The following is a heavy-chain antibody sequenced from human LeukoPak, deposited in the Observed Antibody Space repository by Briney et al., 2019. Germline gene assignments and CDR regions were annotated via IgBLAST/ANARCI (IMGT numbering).Heavy chain of an antibody. J-gene: IGHJ5*02. V-gene: IGHV6-1*01. D-gene: IGHD3-10*01. CDR2: TYYRSKWYN. CDR3: ARDLWFYGSGSYYLGSWFDP. Sequence: SQTLSLTCAISGDSVSSNSAAWNWIRQSPSRGLEWLGRTYYRSKWYNDYAVSVKSRITINPDTSKNQFSLQLDSVTPEDTAVYYCARDLWFYGSGSYYLGSWFDPWGQGTLVTVSS. CDR1: GDSVSSNSAA.